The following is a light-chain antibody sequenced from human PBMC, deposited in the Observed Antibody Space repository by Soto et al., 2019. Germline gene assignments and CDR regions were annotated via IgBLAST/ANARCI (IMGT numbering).Light chain of an antibody. Sequence: DIQLTQSPSFLSASVGDRVTITCRASQGISSYLAWYQQKPGKAPKLLIYAASTLQSGVPSRFSGSESGTEFLLTISSLQPEDFATYSCQQLNSYPLTFGGGTKV. V-gene: IGKV1-9*01. J-gene: IGKJ4*01. CDR2: AAS. CDR1: QGISSY. CDR3: QQLNSYPLT.